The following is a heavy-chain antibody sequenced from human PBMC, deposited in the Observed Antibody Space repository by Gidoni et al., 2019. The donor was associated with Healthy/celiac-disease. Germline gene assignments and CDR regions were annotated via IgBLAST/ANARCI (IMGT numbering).Heavy chain of an antibody. D-gene: IGHD3-3*01. CDR3: AREPEYYDVWSGYYTGGDDAFDI. CDR2: TSSRSSTI. Sequence: EVQLVESGGGLVPTGGSLRLSCAAPGSPFSRFSMTWLRPAPGKGLELVSYTSSRSSTIYYADAVKGRFTIYRDNAKNSLYLQMNSLRDEDTAVYYCAREPEYYDVWSGYYTGGDDAFDIWGQGTMVTVSS. J-gene: IGHJ3*02. CDR1: GSPFSRFS. V-gene: IGHV3-48*02.